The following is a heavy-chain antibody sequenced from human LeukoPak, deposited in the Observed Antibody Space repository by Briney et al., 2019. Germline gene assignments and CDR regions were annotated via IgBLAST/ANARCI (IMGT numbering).Heavy chain of an antibody. Sequence: PGGSLRLSCAASGFTFSSYAMSWVRQAPGKGLEWVSAISGSGGSTYYADSVKDRFTISRDNSKNTLYLQMNSLRAEDTAVYYCAKARAITMIVVVITRGNPTRNYFDYWGQGTLVTVSS. CDR3: AKARAITMIVVVITRGNPTRNYFDY. V-gene: IGHV3-23*01. D-gene: IGHD3-22*01. CDR2: ISGSGGST. CDR1: GFTFSSYA. J-gene: IGHJ4*02.